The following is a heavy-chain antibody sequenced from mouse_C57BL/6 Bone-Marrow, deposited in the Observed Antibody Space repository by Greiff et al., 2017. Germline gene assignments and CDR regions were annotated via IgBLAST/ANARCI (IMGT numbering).Heavy chain of an antibody. J-gene: IGHJ3*01. D-gene: IGHD1-1*01. V-gene: IGHV1-15*01. CDR3: TRVVAY. CDR2: IYPETGGT. CDR1: GYTFTDYE. Sequence: VQLQQSGAELVRPGASVTLSCKASGYTFTDYEMHWVKQTPVHGLEWIGAIYPETGGTAYNQKFKGKAILTADKSSSTAYMALRSLTTDDSAVYYGTRVVAYWGQGTLVTVSA.